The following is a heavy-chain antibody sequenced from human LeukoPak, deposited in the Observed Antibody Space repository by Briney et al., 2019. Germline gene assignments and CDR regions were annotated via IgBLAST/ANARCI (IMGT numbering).Heavy chain of an antibody. CDR3: GKGELLGGYPYDAFDV. V-gene: IGHV4-4*07. CDR1: GVPVNSQY. Sequence: NSSETLSLTCTVSGVPVNSQYWRWIRQPAGKPLEWIGRIYSSGKTNFNPSLKSRVTLSVATSKTQFSLNLSSVTAADTAMYCCGKGELLGGYPYDAFDVWGQGTMVTVSS. D-gene: IGHD3-9*01. CDR2: IYSSGKT. J-gene: IGHJ3*01.